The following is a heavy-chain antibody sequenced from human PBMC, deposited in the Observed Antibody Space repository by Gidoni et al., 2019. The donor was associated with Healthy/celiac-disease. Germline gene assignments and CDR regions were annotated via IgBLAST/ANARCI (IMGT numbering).Heavy chain of an antibody. D-gene: IGHD6-13*01. CDR1: GLTFSNYG. CDR3: VKGGAGSWYYFDY. J-gene: IGHJ4*02. CDR2: ISSNGGST. V-gene: IGHV3-64D*06. Sequence: EVQLVESGGGLVQPGGSLRLPCPASGLTFSNYGMFWVRQAPGKGLEYVSTISSNGGSTYYADSVKGRFTISRDNSKNTLYLQVSSLRAEDTAVYYCVKGGAGSWYYFDYWGQGTLVTVSS.